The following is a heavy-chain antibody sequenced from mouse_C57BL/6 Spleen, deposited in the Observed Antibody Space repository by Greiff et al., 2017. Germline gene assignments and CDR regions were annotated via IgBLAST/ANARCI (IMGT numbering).Heavy chain of an antibody. D-gene: IGHD2-5*01. CDR1: GYTFTSYD. CDR3: ARRRYSNYEGYAMDY. Sequence: QVQLQQSGPELVKPGASVKLSCKASGYTFTSYDINWVKQRPGQGLEWIGWIYPRDGSTKYNEKFKGKATLTVDTSSSTAYMELHSLTSEDSAVYFCARRRYSNYEGYAMDYWGQGTSVTVSS. CDR2: IYPRDGST. J-gene: IGHJ4*01. V-gene: IGHV1-85*01.